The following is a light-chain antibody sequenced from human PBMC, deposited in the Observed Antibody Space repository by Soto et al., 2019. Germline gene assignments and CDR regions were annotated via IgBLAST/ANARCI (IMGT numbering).Light chain of an antibody. V-gene: IGKV3-15*01. CDR3: QQYNNWPIT. CDR2: GAS. CDR1: QSVSSD. Sequence: EIVMTQSPVALSVSPGERATFSCRASQSVSSDLAWYQQKPGQAPRLLIYGASTRATGIPARVSGSGSGTEFTLTISSLQSEDYAVYYCQQYNNWPITFGGGTKVDIK. J-gene: IGKJ4*01.